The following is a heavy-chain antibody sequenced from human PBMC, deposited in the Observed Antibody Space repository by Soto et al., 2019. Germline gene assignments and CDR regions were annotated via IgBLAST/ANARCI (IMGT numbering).Heavy chain of an antibody. Sequence: ASVKVSCKASGYTFTSYDINWVRQATGQGLEWMGWMNPNSGNTGYAQKFQGRVTMTRNTSISTAYMELSSLRSEDTAVYYCASSSHLGGLFHYYYYMDVWGKGTTVTVSS. CDR2: MNPNSGNT. D-gene: IGHD3-16*01. V-gene: IGHV1-8*01. CDR3: ASSSHLGGLFHYYYYMDV. CDR1: GYTFTSYD. J-gene: IGHJ6*03.